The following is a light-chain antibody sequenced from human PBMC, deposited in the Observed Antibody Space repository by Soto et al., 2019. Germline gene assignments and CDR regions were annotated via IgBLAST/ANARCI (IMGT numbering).Light chain of an antibody. V-gene: IGKV3-20*01. CDR2: AAS. CDR1: QTVSYTY. CDR3: QQYATSPYS. J-gene: IGKJ2*03. Sequence: EIVLTQSPRSLSSSPGERATLSCRANQTVSYTYLAWYQQKPGQVPRLLIYAASRRAAGIPDTFTGSGSGTDFTLTISSVEPKDFAVYYCQQYATSPYSFGLGTRLEIK.